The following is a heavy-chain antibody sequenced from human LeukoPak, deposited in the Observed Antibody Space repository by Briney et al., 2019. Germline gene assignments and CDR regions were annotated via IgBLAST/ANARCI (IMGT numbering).Heavy chain of an antibody. V-gene: IGHV1-18*01. Sequence: ASVKVSCQASGYTFTNYGITWVRQASGQGLEWMGWTSVYNGNTVYVQNLEGRLTMTTDTSTSTVYMELRSLRSDDTAIYYCARVVSGSYYHLDYWGQGTQVTVSS. D-gene: IGHD1-26*01. CDR1: GYTFTNYG. CDR3: ARVVSGSYYHLDY. J-gene: IGHJ4*02. CDR2: TSVYNGNT.